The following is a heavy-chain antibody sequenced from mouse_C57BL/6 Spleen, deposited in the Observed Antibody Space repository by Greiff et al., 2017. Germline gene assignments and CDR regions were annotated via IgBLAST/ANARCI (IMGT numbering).Heavy chain of an antibody. D-gene: IGHD2-1*01. CDR1: GYTFTSYW. J-gene: IGHJ2*01. CDR3: ARSGDYGNYGDFDY. V-gene: IGHV1-69*01. Sequence: QVQLKQPGAELVMPGASVKLSCTASGYTFTSYWMHWVKQRPGQGLEWIGEIDPSDSYTNYNQKFKGKSTLTVDKSSSTAYMQLSSLTSEDSAVYFCARSGDYGNYGDFDYWGQGTTLTVSS. CDR2: IDPSDSYT.